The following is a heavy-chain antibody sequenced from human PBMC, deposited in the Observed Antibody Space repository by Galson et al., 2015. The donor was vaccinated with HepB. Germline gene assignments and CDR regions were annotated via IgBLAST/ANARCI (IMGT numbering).Heavy chain of an antibody. V-gene: IGHV1-18*01. J-gene: IGHJ4*02. CDR1: GHTFTSYG. D-gene: IGHD1-7*01. Sequence: SVKVSCKASGHTFTSYGISWVRQAPGQGLEWMGWISAYNGNTNYAQKLQGRVTMTTDTSTSTAYMELRSLRSDDTAVYYCASPSITGTTSPFDYWGQGTLVTVSS. CDR3: ASPSITGTTSPFDY. CDR2: ISAYNGNT.